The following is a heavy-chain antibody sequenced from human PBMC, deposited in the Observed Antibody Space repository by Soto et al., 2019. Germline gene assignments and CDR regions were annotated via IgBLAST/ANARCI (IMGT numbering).Heavy chain of an antibody. Sequence: QITLKESGPALVKPTQTLTLTCTFSGFSLSTSGVGVGWIRQPPGEALEWLALIYWDDYKHFSPSLESRLTLTKDTSKNQVVLTMTNMDPVDTATYYCVHKGAGDRILDYWGQGTLVTVSS. D-gene: IGHD3-16*01. CDR3: VHKGAGDRILDY. CDR1: GFSLSTSGVG. CDR2: IYWDDYK. V-gene: IGHV2-5*02. J-gene: IGHJ4*02.